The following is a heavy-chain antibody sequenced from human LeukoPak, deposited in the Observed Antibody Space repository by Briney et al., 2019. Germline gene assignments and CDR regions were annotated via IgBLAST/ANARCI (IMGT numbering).Heavy chain of an antibody. J-gene: IGHJ4*02. D-gene: IGHD3-10*01. CDR1: GFTFSRYA. V-gene: IGHV3-23*01. CDR3: AKQNFYGFNCFDY. CDR2: ISGSAGTT. Sequence: GFLRLSCEASGFTFSRYAMSWVRQAPGKGLEWVSTISGSAGTTYYADSVKGRFTISRDNSKNTLYLQMNSLIADDTAVYYCAKQNFYGFNCFDYWGQGSLVTVSS.